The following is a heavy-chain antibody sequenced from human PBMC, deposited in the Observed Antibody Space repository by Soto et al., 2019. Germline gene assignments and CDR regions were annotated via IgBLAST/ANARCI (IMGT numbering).Heavy chain of an antibody. V-gene: IGHV1-46*03. CDR2: INPSGGST. Sequence: ASVKVSCKASGYTFTSYYMHWVRQAPGQGLEWMGIINPSGGSTSYAQKFQGRVTMTRDTSTSTVYMGLSSLRSEDTAVYYCARAAPYCSGGSCNDAFDIWGQGTMVTVSS. CDR1: GYTFTSYY. CDR3: ARAAPYCSGGSCNDAFDI. D-gene: IGHD2-15*01. J-gene: IGHJ3*02.